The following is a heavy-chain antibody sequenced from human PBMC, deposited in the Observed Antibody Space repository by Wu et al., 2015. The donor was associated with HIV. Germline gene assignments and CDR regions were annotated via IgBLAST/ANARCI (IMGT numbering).Heavy chain of an antibody. CDR3: ARDATPITTEFDY. CDR2: INPSGGAT. J-gene: IGHJ4*02. V-gene: IGHV1-2*02. D-gene: IGHD4-11*01. Sequence: QVQLVQSGAEVTKPGASVKVSRGTSGYTFTNYYIHWVRQAPGHGLEWMAWINPSGGATIYAETFEGRVTITTDTSMKTVYMELESLTSGDTAMHFCARDATPITTEFDYWGQGTLITVSS. CDR1: GYTFTNYY.